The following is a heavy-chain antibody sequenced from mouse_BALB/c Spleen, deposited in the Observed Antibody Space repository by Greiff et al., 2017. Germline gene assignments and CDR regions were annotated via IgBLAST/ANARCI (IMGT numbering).Heavy chain of an antibody. CDR2: IWSGGST. CDR1: GFSLTSYG. V-gene: IGHV2-2*02. Sequence: VQLKQSGPGLVQPSQSLSITCTVSGFSLTSYGVHWVRQSPGKGLEWLGVIWSGGSTDYNAAFISRLSISKDNSKSQVFFKMNSLQANDTAIYYCATYRYDAWFAYWGQGTLVTVSA. D-gene: IGHD2-14*01. J-gene: IGHJ3*01. CDR3: ATYRYDAWFAY.